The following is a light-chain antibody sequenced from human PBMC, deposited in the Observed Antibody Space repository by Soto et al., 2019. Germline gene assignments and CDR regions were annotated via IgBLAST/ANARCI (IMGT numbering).Light chain of an antibody. Sequence: QSALTQPASVSGSPGQSITISCTGTSSDVGGYNYVSWYQQHPGKAPKLMIYDISNRPSGVSNRFSSSKSGNTASLTISGLQADDEADYYCSSYTSSSTRVFGTGTKLTVL. V-gene: IGLV2-14*01. J-gene: IGLJ1*01. CDR3: SSYTSSSTRV. CDR2: DIS. CDR1: SSDVGGYNY.